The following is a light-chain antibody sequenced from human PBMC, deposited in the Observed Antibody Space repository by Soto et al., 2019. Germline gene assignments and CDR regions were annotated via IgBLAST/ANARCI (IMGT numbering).Light chain of an antibody. J-gene: IGLJ3*02. Sequence: QSVLTQPPSVSGAPGQRGTISCTGSSSNIGAGYDVHWYQQLPGTAPKLLIYGDNNRPSGVPDRFSGSKSGTSASLAITGIQAEDEADYYCQSYDSSLSAWVFGGGTKLTVL. V-gene: IGLV1-40*01. CDR3: QSYDSSLSAWV. CDR1: SSNIGAGYD. CDR2: GDN.